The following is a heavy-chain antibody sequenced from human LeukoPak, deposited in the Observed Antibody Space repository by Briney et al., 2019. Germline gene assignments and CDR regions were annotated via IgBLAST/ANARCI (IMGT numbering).Heavy chain of an antibody. D-gene: IGHD3-22*01. J-gene: IGHJ4*02. CDR3: ARGPSPDYYDSSGYYYFDY. CDR2: IYTSGST. CDR1: GGSISSGSYY. Sequence: SETLSLTCTVSGGSISSGSYYWSWIRQPAGKGLEWIGRIYTSGSTNYNPSLKSRVTISVDTSKNQFSLKLSSVTAADTAVYYCARGPSPDYYDSSGYYYFDYWGQGTLVTVSS. V-gene: IGHV4-61*02.